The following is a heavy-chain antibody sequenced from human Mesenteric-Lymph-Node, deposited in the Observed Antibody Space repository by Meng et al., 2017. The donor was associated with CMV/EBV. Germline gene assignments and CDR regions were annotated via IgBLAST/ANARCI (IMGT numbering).Heavy chain of an antibody. V-gene: IGHV1-2*06. D-gene: IGHD2-15*01. Sequence: QVQLLQSRAEVVKPGASVMVSCQDSRYPFTDFYIHWVRQAPGQGLDWMGRINPNSGVSNSAQNFQGRVTITRDTSISTAYMELGRLTSDDTAVYYSARDNVDPEGFDPWGQGTLVTVSS. CDR1: RYPFTDFY. CDR3: ARDNVDPEGFDP. J-gene: IGHJ5*02. CDR2: INPNSGVS.